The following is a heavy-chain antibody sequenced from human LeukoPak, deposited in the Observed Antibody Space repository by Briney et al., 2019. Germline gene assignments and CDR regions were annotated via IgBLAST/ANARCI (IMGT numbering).Heavy chain of an antibody. CDR2: MNPNSCNT. CDR3: ARVGFNSIGSPFDY. D-gene: IGHD3-10*01. J-gene: IGHJ4*02. Sequence: ASVKVSCKASVYTFTSYDINWVRQATGQGLEWMGWMNPNSCNTGYAQKFQGRVSMTTDKSTSTTHIVLRSLRSDDTAVYYWARVGFNSIGSPFDYWGQGTLVTVSS. V-gene: IGHV1-8*01. CDR1: VYTFTSYD.